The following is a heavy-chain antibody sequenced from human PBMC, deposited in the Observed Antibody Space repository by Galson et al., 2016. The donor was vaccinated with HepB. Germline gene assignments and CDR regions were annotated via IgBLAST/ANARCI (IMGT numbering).Heavy chain of an antibody. CDR2: ISYDGSSE. Sequence: SLRLSCAASGFTFRTYSMHWVRQAPGKGLEWVALISYDGSSEYYTDSVKGRFTISRDNSKNTLYLQMNSLRTEDTAVYYCARDNGDGVTENDAFDIWGQGTLVTVSS. CDR1: GFTFRTYS. V-gene: IGHV3-30*04. CDR3: ARDNGDGVTENDAFDI. J-gene: IGHJ3*02. D-gene: IGHD2-21*02.